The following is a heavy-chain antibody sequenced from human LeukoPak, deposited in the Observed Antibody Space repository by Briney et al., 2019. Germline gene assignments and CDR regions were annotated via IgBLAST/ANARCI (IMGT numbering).Heavy chain of an antibody. J-gene: IGHJ5*02. CDR1: GYTITRYD. CDR2: MDPNSGNT. V-gene: IGHV1-8*01. D-gene: IGHD2-2*01. Sequence: ASVKVSCKASGYTITRYDINWVRQATGQGLEWMGWMDPNSGNTGYAQKFQGRVTMTRNTSISTAYMELSSLRSEDTAVYYCARTEGYCSSTSCYPNWFDPWGQATLVTVSS. CDR3: ARTEGYCSSTSCYPNWFDP.